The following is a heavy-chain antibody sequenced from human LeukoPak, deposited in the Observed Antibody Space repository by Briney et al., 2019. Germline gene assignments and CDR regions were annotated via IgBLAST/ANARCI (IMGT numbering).Heavy chain of an antibody. D-gene: IGHD3-22*01. J-gene: IGHJ4*02. V-gene: IGHV3-11*01. CDR2: FSSSGSTI. Sequence: GGSLNLSWQAPGFPFSNSKLGWIRQAQGKGLGGVSSFSSSGSTIYYADSVKGRFTISRDNAKNSLYLQMNSLRAEDTAVYYCARDSRGYYYDSSGYCDYWGQGTLVTVSS. CDR1: GFPFSNSK. CDR3: ARDSRGYYYDSSGYCDY.